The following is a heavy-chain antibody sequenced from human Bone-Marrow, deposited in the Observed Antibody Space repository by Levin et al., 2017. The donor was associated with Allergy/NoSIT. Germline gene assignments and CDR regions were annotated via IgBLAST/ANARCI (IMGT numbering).Heavy chain of an antibody. J-gene: IGHJ4*02. Sequence: PSETLSLTCTVSGGSFSSGPSYWAWIRQSPGTGLEWIVSVYSSGTTYYHPSLQSRVTISVDASKSQISLQLTSVPAADTAVYYCARHPTRITASGLWGQGTLVIVSS. CDR2: VYSSGTT. CDR1: GGSFSSGPSY. CDR3: ARHPTRITASGL. V-gene: IGHV4-39*01. D-gene: IGHD3-10*01.